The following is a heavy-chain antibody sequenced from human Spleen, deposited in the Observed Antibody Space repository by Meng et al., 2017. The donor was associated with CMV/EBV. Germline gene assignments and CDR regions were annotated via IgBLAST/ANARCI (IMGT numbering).Heavy chain of an antibody. V-gene: IGHV3-33*06. CDR2: IWYNGSNK. J-gene: IGHJ6*02. D-gene: IGHD1-26*01. Sequence: GESLKISCAASGFTFSNYGMYWVRQAPGKGLECVAVIWYNGSNKYYADSVKGRFTISRDNSKNTLYLQMTSLRAEDTAVYYCAKGSSGSYFGGMDVWGQGTTVTVSS. CDR1: GFTFSNYG. CDR3: AKGSSGSYFGGMDV.